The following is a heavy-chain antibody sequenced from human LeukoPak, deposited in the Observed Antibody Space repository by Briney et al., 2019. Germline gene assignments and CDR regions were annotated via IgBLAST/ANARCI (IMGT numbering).Heavy chain of an antibody. J-gene: IGHJ5*02. CDR3: ARSYLAPSGNWFDP. Sequence: TSETLSLTCTVSGGSISSGGYYWSWIRQHPGKGLEWIGHIYYSGSTYYNPSLKSRVTISVDTSKNQFSLKLSSVTAADTAVYYCARSYLAPSGNWFDPWGQGTLVTVSS. V-gene: IGHV4-31*03. CDR1: GGSISSGGYY. CDR2: IYYSGST.